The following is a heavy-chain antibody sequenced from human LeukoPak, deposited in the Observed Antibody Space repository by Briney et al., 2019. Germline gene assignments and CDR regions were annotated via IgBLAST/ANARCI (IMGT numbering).Heavy chain of an antibody. J-gene: IGHJ1*01. CDR1: GFTFSSFW. CDR2: INQDGSEK. Sequence: PGGSLRLSCAASGFTFSSFWMSWVRQAPGKGLEWVANINQDGSEKDYVDSVKGRFTTSRDNAKNSFYLQMNSLRAEDTAVYYCARDHPVEVLIFHHWGQGTLVTVSS. D-gene: IGHD3-9*01. V-gene: IGHV3-7*01. CDR3: ARDHPVEVLIFHH.